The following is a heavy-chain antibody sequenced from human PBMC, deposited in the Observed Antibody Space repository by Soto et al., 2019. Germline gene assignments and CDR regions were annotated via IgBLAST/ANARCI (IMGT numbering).Heavy chain of an antibody. CDR2: ISGIGGST. CDR3: AKEGYSSSSGFGYYYYGMDV. D-gene: IGHD6-6*01. CDR1: GFTFDDYT. Sequence: GGSLRLSCAASGFTFDDYTMHWVRQAPGKGLEWVSAISGIGGSTYYADSVKGRFTISRDNSKNTLYLQMNSLRAEDTAVYYCAKEGYSSSSGFGYYYYGMDVWGQGTTVTVSS. V-gene: IGHV3-23*01. J-gene: IGHJ6*02.